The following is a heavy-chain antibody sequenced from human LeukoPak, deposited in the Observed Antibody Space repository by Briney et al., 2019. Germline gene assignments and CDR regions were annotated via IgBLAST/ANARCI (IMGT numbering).Heavy chain of an antibody. J-gene: IGHJ4*02. CDR1: GFTFSSYG. CDR2: ITGSGGST. Sequence: PGGSLRLSCAASGFTFSSYGMSWFRQAPGKGLEWLSAITGSGGSTYYADSVQGRFTISRDNSKNTLYLQMDSLRAEDTAVYYCARSFNYYGSGSYGRGDDCWGQGALVTVSS. V-gene: IGHV3-23*01. CDR3: ARSFNYYGSGSYGRGDDC. D-gene: IGHD3-10*01.